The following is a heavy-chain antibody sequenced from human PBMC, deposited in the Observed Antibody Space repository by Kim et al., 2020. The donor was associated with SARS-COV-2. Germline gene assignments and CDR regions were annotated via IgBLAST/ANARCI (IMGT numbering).Heavy chain of an antibody. CDR3: VKAREIPNYYELYY. CDR1: GFTFSNYA. J-gene: IGHJ4*02. CDR2: INNIGSDT. Sequence: GGSLRLSCAASGFTFSNYAMPWVRQAPGKGLEYVSTINNIGSDTYYADSVKGRFTISRDNSKSTLYLQMNRLSAEDTAVYYCVKAREIPNYYELYYWGQGTLVTVSS. D-gene: IGHD3-3*01. V-gene: IGHV3-23*05.